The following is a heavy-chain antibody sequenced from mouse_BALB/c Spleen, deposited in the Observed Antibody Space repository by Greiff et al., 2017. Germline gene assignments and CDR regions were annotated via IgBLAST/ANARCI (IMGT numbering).Heavy chain of an antibody. V-gene: IGHV1S127*01. CDR1: GYTFTSYW. Sequence: QVQLQQPGAELVKPGASVKMSCTASGYTFTSYWMHWVKQRPGQGLEWIGVIDPSDSYTSYNQKFKGKATLTVDTSSSTAYMQLSSLTSEDSAVYYCTRSGTAYAMDYWGQGTSVTVSS. D-gene: IGHD4-1*01. CDR3: TRSGTAYAMDY. J-gene: IGHJ4*01. CDR2: IDPSDSYT.